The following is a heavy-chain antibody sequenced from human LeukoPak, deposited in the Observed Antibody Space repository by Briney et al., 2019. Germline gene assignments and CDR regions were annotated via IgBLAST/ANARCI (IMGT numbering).Heavy chain of an antibody. V-gene: IGHV4-31*03. Sequence: PSQTLSLTCTVSGGSISSGGYYWSWIRQHPGKGLEWIAYIYYSGSTYYNPSLKSRFTISVDTSKNQFSLKLSPVTAADTAVYYCAKGYSYGTGYNWFDPWGQGTLVTVSS. CDR3: AKGYSYGTGYNWFDP. D-gene: IGHD5-18*01. CDR1: GGSISSGGYY. J-gene: IGHJ5*02. CDR2: IYYSGST.